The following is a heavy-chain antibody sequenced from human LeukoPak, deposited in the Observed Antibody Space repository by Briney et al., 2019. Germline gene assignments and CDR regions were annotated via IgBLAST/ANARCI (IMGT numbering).Heavy chain of an antibody. CDR2: GSESGGT. V-gene: IGHV4-34*01. J-gene: IGHJ5*02. Sequence: SETPSLTCAVYGGSLNGHYWSWIRQPPGKGLEWIGEGSESGGTKFNPSLKGRVTISADTSKNQFSLKVKSVTAADTAVYYCAKNGQSGFSFDPWGQGTLVTVSS. D-gene: IGHD3-3*01. CDR3: AKNGQSGFSFDP. CDR1: GGSLNGHY.